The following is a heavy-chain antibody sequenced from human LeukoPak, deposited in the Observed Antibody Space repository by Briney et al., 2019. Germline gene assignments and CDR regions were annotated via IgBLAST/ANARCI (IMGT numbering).Heavy chain of an antibody. D-gene: IGHD3-10*01. CDR3: AKMVRGVIVDAFDI. CDR1: GFTFSDYS. V-gene: IGHV3-23*01. Sequence: GGSLRLSCAASGFTFSDYSMTWVRQAPGKGLEWVSAISGSGGNTYYADSVKGRFTISRDNSKNTLYLQMNSLRAEDTAVYYCAKMVRGVIVDAFDIWGQGTMVTVSS. J-gene: IGHJ3*02. CDR2: ISGSGGNT.